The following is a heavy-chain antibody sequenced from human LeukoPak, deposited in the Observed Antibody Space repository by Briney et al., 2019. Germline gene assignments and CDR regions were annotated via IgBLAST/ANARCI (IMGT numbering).Heavy chain of an antibody. Sequence: GASVKVSCKASGYTFSDYYMHWVRQAPGQGLEWMGWINPNSSGTVYARQFRGRVTMTRDTSISTACMEVTRLRSDDTAVYYCARSPGGYPYYYMDVWGKGTTVTVSS. CDR1: GYTFSDYY. CDR2: INPNSSGT. D-gene: IGHD2-15*01. J-gene: IGHJ6*03. CDR3: ARSPGGYPYYYMDV. V-gene: IGHV1-2*02.